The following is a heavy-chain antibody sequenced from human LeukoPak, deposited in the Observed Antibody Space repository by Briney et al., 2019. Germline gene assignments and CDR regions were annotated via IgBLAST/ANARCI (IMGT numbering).Heavy chain of an antibody. J-gene: IGHJ4*02. V-gene: IGHV4-4*07. CDR2: IYTSGST. CDR3: ARYAVYGSGSYYVY. CDR1: GGSISSYY. Sequence: SETLSLTCTVSGGSISSYYWSWIRPPAGKGLEWIGRIYTSGSTNYNPSLKSRVTMSVDTSKNQFSLKLSSVAGADTAVYYCARYAVYGSGSYYVYWGQGTLVTVSS. D-gene: IGHD3-10*01.